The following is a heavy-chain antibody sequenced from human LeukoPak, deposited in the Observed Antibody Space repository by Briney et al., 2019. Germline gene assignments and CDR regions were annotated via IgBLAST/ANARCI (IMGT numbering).Heavy chain of an antibody. CDR3: ARVGSGYLGALDY. J-gene: IGHJ4*02. CDR1: GFTFDDYG. V-gene: IGHV3-20*04. CDR2: TNWNGGST. D-gene: IGHD3-22*01. Sequence: TGGSLRLSCAASGFTFDDYGMSWVRQAPGKGLEWVSGTNWNGGSTGYADSVKGRFTISRDNAKNSLYLQMNSLRAEDTALYYCARVGSGYLGALDYWGQGTLVTVSS.